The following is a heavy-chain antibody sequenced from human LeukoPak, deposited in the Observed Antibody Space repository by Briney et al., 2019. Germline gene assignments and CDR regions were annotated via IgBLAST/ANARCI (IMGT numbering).Heavy chain of an antibody. J-gene: IGHJ4*02. V-gene: IGHV4-39*07. CDR3: ARDLVGIDY. Sequence: SETLSLTCTVSGGSISSSSYYWGWIRQPPGKGLEWIGSIYHSGSTYYNPSLKSRVTISVDTSKNQFSLKLSSVTAADTAVYYCARDLVGIDYWGQGTLITVSS. CDR1: GGSISSSSYY. D-gene: IGHD2-15*01. CDR2: IYHSGST.